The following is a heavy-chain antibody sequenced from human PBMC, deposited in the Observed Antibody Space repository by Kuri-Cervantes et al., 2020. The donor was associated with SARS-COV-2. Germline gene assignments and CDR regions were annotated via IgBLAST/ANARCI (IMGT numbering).Heavy chain of an antibody. D-gene: IGHD1-26*01. CDR2: INPNSGGT. Sequence: GESLKVSCKASGYTFTGYYMHWVRQAPGQGLEWMGWINPNSGGTNYAQKFQGWVTMTRDTSISTVYMELSRLRSDDTAVYYCARSLRTATYFDYWGQGTLVTVSS. J-gene: IGHJ4*02. CDR1: GYTFTGYY. CDR3: ARSLRTATYFDY. V-gene: IGHV1-2*04.